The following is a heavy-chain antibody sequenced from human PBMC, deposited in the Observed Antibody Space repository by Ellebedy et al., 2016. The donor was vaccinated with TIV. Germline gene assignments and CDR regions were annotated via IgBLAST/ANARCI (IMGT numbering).Heavy chain of an antibody. D-gene: IGHD6-19*01. J-gene: IGHJ4*02. CDR2: IYRGGTT. Sequence: PGGSLRLSCAVSGFTGNHDYLNWVRQAPGKGLEWVSLIYRGGTTYYSDSVKGRFTISRDNSKNTLYLQMNSLRVEDTAVYFCATTSGYGTGWYGRNGYWGRGTLVTVSS. CDR3: ATTSGYGTGWYGRNGY. CDR1: GFTGNHDY. V-gene: IGHV3-66*01.